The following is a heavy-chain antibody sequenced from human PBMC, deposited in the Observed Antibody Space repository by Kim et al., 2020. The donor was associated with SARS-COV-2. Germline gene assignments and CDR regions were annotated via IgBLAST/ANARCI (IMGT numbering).Heavy chain of an antibody. V-gene: IGHV4-61*01. D-gene: IGHD3-22*01. CDR1: GGSVSSGSYY. CDR2: IYYSGST. Sequence: SETLSLTCTVSGGSVSSGSYYWSWIRQPPGKGLEWIGYIYYSGSTNYNPSLKSRVTISVDTSKNQFSLKLSSVTAADTAVYYCAREADDSSGYYYGAYGYWGQGTLVTVSS. J-gene: IGHJ4*02. CDR3: AREADDSSGYYYGAYGY.